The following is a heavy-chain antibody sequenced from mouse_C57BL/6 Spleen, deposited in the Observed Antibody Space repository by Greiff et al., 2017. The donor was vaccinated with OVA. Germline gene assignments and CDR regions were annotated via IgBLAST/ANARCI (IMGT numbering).Heavy chain of an antibody. CDR1: GFTFSSYA. Sequence: DVKLVESGGGLVKPGGSLKLSCAASGFTFSSYAMSWVRQTPEKRLEWVATISDGGSYTYYPDNVKGRFTISRDNAKNNLYLQMSHLKSEDTAMYYCARVYYGSSYYFDYWGQGTTLTVSS. J-gene: IGHJ2*01. V-gene: IGHV5-4*03. CDR2: ISDGGSYT. D-gene: IGHD1-1*01. CDR3: ARVYYGSSYYFDY.